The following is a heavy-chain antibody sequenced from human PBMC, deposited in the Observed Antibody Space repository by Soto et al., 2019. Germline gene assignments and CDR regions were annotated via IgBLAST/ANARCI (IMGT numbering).Heavy chain of an antibody. CDR2: ISGSGGST. CDR1: GFTFSSYS. CDR3: AKVFNWIAPWDI. J-gene: IGHJ3*02. D-gene: IGHD1-20*01. V-gene: IGHV3-23*01. Sequence: SLRLSCAASGFTFSSYSMNWVRQAPGKGLEWVSAISGSGGSTYYADSVKGRFTISRDNSKNTLYLQMNSLRAEDTAVYYCAKVFNWIAPWDIWGQGTMVTVSS.